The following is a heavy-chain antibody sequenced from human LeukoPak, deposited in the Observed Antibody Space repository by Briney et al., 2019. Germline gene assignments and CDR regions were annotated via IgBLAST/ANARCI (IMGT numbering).Heavy chain of an antibody. J-gene: IGHJ4*02. Sequence: PGGSLRLSCAASGFTFSDYYMSCIRQAPGKGLEWVSYISSSTYTNYADSVKGRFTISRDNAKNSIYLQMNSLRAEDTAVYYCARISGSYVFDYWGQGTLVTVSS. CDR1: GFTFSDYY. D-gene: IGHD1-26*01. V-gene: IGHV3-11*03. CDR2: ISSSTYT. CDR3: ARISGSYVFDY.